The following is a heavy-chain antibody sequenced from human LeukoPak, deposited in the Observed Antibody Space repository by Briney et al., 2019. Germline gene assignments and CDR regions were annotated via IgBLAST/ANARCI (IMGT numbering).Heavy chain of an antibody. J-gene: IGHJ5*02. CDR1: GGTFSSYA. CDR3: ARAGLVITTPNWFDP. D-gene: IGHD3-22*01. CDR2: IIPILGIA. Sequence: SVKVSCKASGGTFSSYAISWVRQAPGQGLEWMGRIIPILGIANYAQKFQGRVTITADKSTSTAYMELSSLRSEDTAAYYCARAGLVITTPNWFDPWGQGTLVTVSS. V-gene: IGHV1-69*04.